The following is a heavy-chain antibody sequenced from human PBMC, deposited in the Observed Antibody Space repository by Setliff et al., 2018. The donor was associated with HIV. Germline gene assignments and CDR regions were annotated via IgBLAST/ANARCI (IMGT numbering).Heavy chain of an antibody. CDR3: ARVLVIPAASAGSFAFDI. Sequence: PSETLSLTCTVSGGSINSGGYFWSWIRHLPGRGLEWIGYIYYSGSTYNNPSLKSRITISVDKSKNQFSLKLTSLTAADTAVYYCARVLVIPAASAGSFAFDIWGQGRMVTVSS. CDR2: IYYSGST. V-gene: IGHV4-31*03. CDR1: GGSINSGGYF. J-gene: IGHJ3*02. D-gene: IGHD2-2*01.